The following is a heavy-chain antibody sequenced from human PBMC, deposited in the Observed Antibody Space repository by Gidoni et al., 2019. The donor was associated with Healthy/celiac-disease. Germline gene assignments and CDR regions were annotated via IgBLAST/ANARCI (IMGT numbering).Heavy chain of an antibody. CDR2: VDPEDGET. D-gene: IGHD3-22*01. Sequence: GLVDPEDGETIYAEKFQGRVTITADTSTDTAYMELSSLRSEDTAVYYCATVGDGLLYNYYYYMDVWGKGTTVTVSS. J-gene: IGHJ6*03. V-gene: IGHV1-69-2*01. CDR3: ATVGDGLLYNYYYYMDV.